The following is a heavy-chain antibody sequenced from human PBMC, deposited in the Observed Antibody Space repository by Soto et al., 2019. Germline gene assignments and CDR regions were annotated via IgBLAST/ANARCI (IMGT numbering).Heavy chain of an antibody. CDR2: IKQDGSEK. CDR1: GFTFSSYW. V-gene: IGHV3-7*04. D-gene: IGHD3-22*01. CDR3: ARFYYDSSGYLPSPYYYYYGMDV. Sequence: EVQLVESGGGLVQPGGSLRLSCAASGFTFSSYWVSWVRQAPGKGLEWVANIKQDGSEKYYVDSVKGRFTISRDNAKNSLYLQMNSLRAEDTAVYYCARFYYDSSGYLPSPYYYYYGMDVWGQGTTVTVSS. J-gene: IGHJ6*02.